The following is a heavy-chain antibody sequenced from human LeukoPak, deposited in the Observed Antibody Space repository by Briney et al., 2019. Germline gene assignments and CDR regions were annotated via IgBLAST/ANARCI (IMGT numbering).Heavy chain of an antibody. V-gene: IGHV3-66*01. Sequence: GGSLRLSCAASGFTVSSNYMSWVRQAPGKGLEWVSVIYSGGSTYYADSVKGRFTISRDNSKNTLYLQMNSLRAEDTAVYYCAKDSWLHYFDYWGQGTLVTVSS. CDR3: AKDSWLHYFDY. CDR1: GFTVSSNY. J-gene: IGHJ4*02. CDR2: IYSGGST. D-gene: IGHD3-22*01.